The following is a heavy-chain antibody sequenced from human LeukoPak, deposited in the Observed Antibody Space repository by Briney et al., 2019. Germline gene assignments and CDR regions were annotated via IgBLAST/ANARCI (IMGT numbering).Heavy chain of an antibody. CDR2: INHSGST. CDR1: SFXGYY. J-gene: IGHJ4*02. CDR3: ASGDTAMVHYD. V-gene: IGHV4-34*01. Sequence: SFXGYYWSWIRQPPGKGLEWIGEINHSGSTNYNPSLKSRVTISVDTSKNQFSLKLSSVTVADTAVYYCASGDTAMVHYDWGQGTLVTVSS. D-gene: IGHD5-18*01.